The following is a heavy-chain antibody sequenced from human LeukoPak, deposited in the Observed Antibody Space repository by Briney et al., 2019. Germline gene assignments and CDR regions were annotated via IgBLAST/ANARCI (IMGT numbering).Heavy chain of an antibody. CDR3: ASSPYYYGSAKYYFDY. J-gene: IGHJ4*02. CDR2: TYYRSKWYN. Sequence: SQTLSLTCAISGDSVSSNSAAWNWIRQSPSRGLEWLGRTYYRSKWYNDYAVSVKSRITINPDTSKNQFSLQLNSVTPEDTAVYYCASSPYYYGSAKYYFDYWGQGTLVTVSS. D-gene: IGHD3-10*01. CDR1: GDSVSSNSAA. V-gene: IGHV6-1*01.